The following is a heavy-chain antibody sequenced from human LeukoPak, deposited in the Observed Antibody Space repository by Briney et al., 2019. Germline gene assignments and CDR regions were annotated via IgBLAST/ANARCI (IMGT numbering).Heavy chain of an antibody. V-gene: IGHV1-69*04. J-gene: IGHJ3*02. CDR2: IIPILDIA. CDR1: GGTFSSYA. CDR3: ARAAAYCGADCSPPAFDI. D-gene: IGHD2-21*02. Sequence: ASVKVSCKASGGTFSSYAISWVRQAPGQGLEWMGRIIPILDIANYAQKFQGRVTIIADKSTTTAYMDLSNLTYEDTAVYYCARAAAYCGADCSPPAFDIWGQGTMVTVSS.